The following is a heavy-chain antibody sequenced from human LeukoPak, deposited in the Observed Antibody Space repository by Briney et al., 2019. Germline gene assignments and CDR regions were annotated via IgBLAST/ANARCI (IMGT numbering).Heavy chain of an antibody. D-gene: IGHD3-22*01. V-gene: IGHV4-59*08. J-gene: IGHJ4*02. CDR1: GGSISSYY. CDR3: ARGDDSGGYYAGY. Sequence: SETLSLTCTVPGGSISSYYWSWIRQPPGKGPEWIGYIYYSGSTKYNPSLKSRVTISADTSKKQFSLKLSSVTAADTAVYYCARGDDSGGYYAGYWGQGTLVTVSS. CDR2: IYYSGST.